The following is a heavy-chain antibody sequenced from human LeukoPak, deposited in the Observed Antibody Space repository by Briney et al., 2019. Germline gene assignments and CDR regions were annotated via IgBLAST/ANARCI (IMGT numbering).Heavy chain of an antibody. Sequence: PSQTLSLTCTVSGGSISSGGYYWSWIRQHPGKGLEWIGYIYYSGSTYYNPSLKSRVTISVDTSKNQFSLKLSSVTAADTAVYYCARVGPIAAAQGYFDYWGQGTLVTVSS. V-gene: IGHV4-31*03. J-gene: IGHJ4*02. D-gene: IGHD6-13*01. CDR1: GGSISSGGYY. CDR3: ARVGPIAAAQGYFDY. CDR2: IYYSGST.